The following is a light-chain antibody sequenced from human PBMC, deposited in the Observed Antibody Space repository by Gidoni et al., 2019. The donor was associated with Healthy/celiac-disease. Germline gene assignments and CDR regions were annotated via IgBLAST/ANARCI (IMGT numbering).Light chain of an antibody. Sequence: EIVLTQSPGTLSLSPGERATLSCRASQSVSSSYLAWYQQKPGQAPRLLIYGASSRATGIPDRFSGSGSGTDFTLTISRLEPEDFAVCYCQQYGSSLTFXGXTKVEIK. CDR1: QSVSSSY. CDR3: QQYGSSLT. J-gene: IGKJ4*01. CDR2: GAS. V-gene: IGKV3-20*01.